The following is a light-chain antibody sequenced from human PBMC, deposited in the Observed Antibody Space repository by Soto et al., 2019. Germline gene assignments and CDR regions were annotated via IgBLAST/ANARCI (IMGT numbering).Light chain of an antibody. CDR1: SGHSSYA. CDR3: QTWGTGFQF. J-gene: IGLJ2*01. V-gene: IGLV4-69*01. CDR2: LNNDGSH. Sequence: QLVLTQSPSASASLGASVKITCTLSSGHSSYAIAWHQKQPGKGHRYIMDLNNDGSHTKGDGIPDRFSGSSSRADRFLISSSLQAEDEADYYCQTWGTGFQFFGGGTKLTVL.